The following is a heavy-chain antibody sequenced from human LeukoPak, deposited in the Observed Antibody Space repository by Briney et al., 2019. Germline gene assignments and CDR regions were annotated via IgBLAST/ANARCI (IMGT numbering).Heavy chain of an antibody. D-gene: IGHD3-10*01. CDR3: ARVGSGSRQDYYYYGLDV. V-gene: IGHV4-38-2*01. J-gene: IGHJ6*04. CDR2: IYDSGST. Sequence: PSETLSLTCVVSGYSISSGYYWAWVRRPPGKGLEWIEIIYDSGSTYYNPSLKRRVTISVDTSKNQFSLNFNSVTAADTAVYYCARVGSGSRQDYYYYGLDVWGKGTTVTVSS. CDR1: GYSISSGYY.